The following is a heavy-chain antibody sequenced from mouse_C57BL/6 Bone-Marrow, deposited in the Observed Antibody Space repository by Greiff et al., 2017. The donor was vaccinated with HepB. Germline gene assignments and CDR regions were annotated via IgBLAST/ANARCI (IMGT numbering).Heavy chain of an antibody. Sequence: EVQVVESGPGLVKPSQSLSLTCSVTGYSITSGYYWNWIRQFPGNKLEWMGYISYDGSNNYNPSLKNRISITRDTSKNQFFLKLNSVTTEDTATYYCARERLRGYFDYWGQGTTLTVSS. D-gene: IGHD2-2*01. CDR3: ARERLRGYFDY. CDR2: ISYDGSN. CDR1: GYSITSGYY. J-gene: IGHJ2*01. V-gene: IGHV3-6*01.